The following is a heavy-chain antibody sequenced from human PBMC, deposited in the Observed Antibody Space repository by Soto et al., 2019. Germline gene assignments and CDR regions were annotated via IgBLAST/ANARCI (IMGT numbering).Heavy chain of an antibody. CDR1: GFTFSSYA. CDR2: ISGSGGST. J-gene: IGHJ4*02. V-gene: IGHV3-23*01. CDR3: AKGSSGLVLDAPERGYFDY. Sequence: GGSLRLSCAASGFTFSSYAMSWVRQAPGKGLEWVSAISGSGGSTYYADSVKGRFTISRDNSKNTLYLQMNSLRAEDTAVYYCAKGSSGLVLDAPERGYFDYWGQGTLVTVSS. D-gene: IGHD6-19*01.